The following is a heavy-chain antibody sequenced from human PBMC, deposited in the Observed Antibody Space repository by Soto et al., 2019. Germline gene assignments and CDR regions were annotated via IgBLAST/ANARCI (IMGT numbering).Heavy chain of an antibody. D-gene: IGHD1-1*01. V-gene: IGHV3-23*01. CDR3: AKDLGETGTTDY. CDR1: GFTFSSYA. J-gene: IGHJ4*02. Sequence: GGSLRLSCAASGFTFSSYAMSWVRQAPGKGLEWVSAISGSGGSTYYTDSVKGRFTISRDNSKNTLYLQMNSLRAEDTAVYYCAKDLGETGTTDYWGQGTLVTVSS. CDR2: ISGSGGST.